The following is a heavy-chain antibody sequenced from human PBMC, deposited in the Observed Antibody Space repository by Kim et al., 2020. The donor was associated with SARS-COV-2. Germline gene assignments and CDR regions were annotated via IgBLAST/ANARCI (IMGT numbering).Heavy chain of an antibody. D-gene: IGHD6-19*01. CDR3: ARVLISGWSYFDY. J-gene: IGHJ4*02. CDR1: GFTFSSYS. CDR2: ISSSSSYI. Sequence: GGSLRLSCAASGFTFSSYSMNWVRQAPGKGLEWISSISSSSSYIYYADSVKGRFTISRDNARASLYLQMNSLRAEDTAAYYCARVLISGWSYFDYWGQGT. V-gene: IGHV3-21*04.